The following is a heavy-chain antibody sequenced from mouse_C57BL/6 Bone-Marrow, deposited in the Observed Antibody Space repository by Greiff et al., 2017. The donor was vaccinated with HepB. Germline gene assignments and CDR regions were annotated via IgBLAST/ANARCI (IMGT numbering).Heavy chain of an antibody. CDR2: IHPNSGST. J-gene: IGHJ3*01. CDR1: GYTFTSYW. Sequence: QVQLQQPGAELVKPGASVKLSCKASGYTFTSYWMHWVKQRPGQGLEWIGMIHPNSGSTNYNEKFKSKATLTVDKSSSTAYMQLSSLTSEDSAVYYCARECYGSSYGFAYWGQGTLVTVSA. D-gene: IGHD1-1*01. V-gene: IGHV1-64*01. CDR3: ARECYGSSYGFAY.